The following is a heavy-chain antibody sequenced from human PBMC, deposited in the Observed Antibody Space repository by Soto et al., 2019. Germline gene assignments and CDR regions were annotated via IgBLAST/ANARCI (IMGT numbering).Heavy chain of an antibody. J-gene: IGHJ4*02. CDR1: GFTFSDYY. CDR3: SKCPNFYDSSGYGY. D-gene: IGHD3-22*01. Sequence: QVQLVESGGGLVKPGGSLRLSCAASGFTFSDYYMSWIRQAPGKGLEWVSYISSSGSTIYYADSVKGRFTISRDNAKNSRDRQMNSLRAADTAGYYCSKCPNFYDSSGYGYWGQGTLVTVSS. V-gene: IGHV3-11*01. CDR2: ISSSGSTI.